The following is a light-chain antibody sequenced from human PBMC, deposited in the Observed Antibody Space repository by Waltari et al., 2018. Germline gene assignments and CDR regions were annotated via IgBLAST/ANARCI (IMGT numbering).Light chain of an antibody. J-gene: IGLJ3*02. V-gene: IGLV4-69*01. CDR1: RWHSSTI. CDR2: VNSDGSH. CDR3: QTGGHGTWV. Sequence: QLVLTQSPSASASLGASVKLTCPLSRWHSSTIVALLQQQPEKGPRFLMKVNSDGSHSKGDEIPDRFSGSSSGAERYLTISSVQSEDEADYYCQTGGHGTWVFGGGTKLTVL.